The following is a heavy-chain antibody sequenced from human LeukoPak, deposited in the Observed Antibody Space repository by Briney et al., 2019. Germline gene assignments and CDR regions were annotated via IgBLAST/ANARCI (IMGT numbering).Heavy chain of an antibody. J-gene: IGHJ4*02. CDR2: IIPIFGTA. CDR3: ARDSYYDSSGTY. Sequence: VASVKVSCKASGYTFTSYGISWVRQAPGQGLEWMGGIIPIFGTANYAQKFQGRVTITADESTSTAYMELSSLRSEDTAVYYCARDSYYDSSGTYWGQGTLVTVSS. V-gene: IGHV1-69*13. D-gene: IGHD3-22*01. CDR1: GYTFTSYG.